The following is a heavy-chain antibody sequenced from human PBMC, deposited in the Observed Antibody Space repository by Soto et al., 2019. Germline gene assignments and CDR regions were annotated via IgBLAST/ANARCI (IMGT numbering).Heavy chain of an antibody. CDR1: GFTSSSYA. CDR3: AKEGYDSSGYYPNWFDP. D-gene: IGHD3-22*01. CDR2: ISGSGGST. Sequence: PGGSLRLSCAASGFTSSSYAMSWVRQAPGKGLEWVSAISGSGGSTYYADSVKGRFTISRDNSKNTLYLQMNSLRAEDTAVYYCAKEGYDSSGYYPNWFDPWGQGTLVTVSS. J-gene: IGHJ5*02. V-gene: IGHV3-23*01.